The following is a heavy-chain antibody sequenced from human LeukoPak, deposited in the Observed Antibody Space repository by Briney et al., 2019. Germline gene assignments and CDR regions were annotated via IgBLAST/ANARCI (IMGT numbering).Heavy chain of an antibody. CDR2: ISGSGGST. CDR1: GFTFSSYA. V-gene: IGHV3-23*01. CDR3: AKDRLVNYYDSSGPAGAADY. Sequence: GGSLRLSCAASGFTFSSYAMSWVRQAPGKGLEWVSAISGSGGSTYYADSVKGRFTISRDNSKNTLYLQMNSLRAEDMAVYYCAKDRLVNYYDSSGPAGAADYWGQGTLVTVSS. J-gene: IGHJ4*02. D-gene: IGHD3-22*01.